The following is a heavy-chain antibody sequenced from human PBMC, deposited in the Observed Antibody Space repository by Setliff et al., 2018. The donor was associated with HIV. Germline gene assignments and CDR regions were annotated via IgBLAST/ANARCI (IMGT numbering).Heavy chain of an antibody. Sequence: GGSLRLSCAASGFTFSSYSMNWVRQGPGKGLEWVSSISSSSSYIYYADSVKGRFTISRDNAKNSLDLQMNSLRAEDTAVYFCARSESSGYSLPYTRFDAWGQGALVTVSS. V-gene: IGHV3-21*01. J-gene: IGHJ5*02. CDR3: ARSESSGYSLPYTRFDA. CDR2: ISSSSSYI. CDR1: GFTFSSYS. D-gene: IGHD3-22*01.